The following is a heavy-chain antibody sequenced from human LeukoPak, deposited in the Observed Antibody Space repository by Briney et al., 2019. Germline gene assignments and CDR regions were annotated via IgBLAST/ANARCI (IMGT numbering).Heavy chain of an antibody. CDR1: GGSFSGYY. CDR2: INHSGST. D-gene: IGHD3-9*01. V-gene: IGHV4-34*01. J-gene: IGHJ3*02. Sequence: SETLPLTCAVYGGSFSGYYWSWIRQPPGKGLEWIGEINHSGSTNYNPSLKSRVTISVDTSKNQFSLKLSSVTAADTAVYYCARAGYDILTGYLGVFDTWGQGTMVTVSS. CDR3: ARAGYDILTGYLGVFDT.